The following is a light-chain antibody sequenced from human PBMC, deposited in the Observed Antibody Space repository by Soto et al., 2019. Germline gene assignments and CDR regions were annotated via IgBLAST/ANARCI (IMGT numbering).Light chain of an antibody. CDR3: QQYQTYST. Sequence: EIQMTQSPSTLSASVGDRVTITCRASQSIRSLLAWYQQKPGKAPKVLIYDASSLGSGVPSRFSGSGSGTEFTLTISSLQPDDFATYFCQQYQTYSTFGQGTRLEIK. V-gene: IGKV1-5*01. J-gene: IGKJ5*01. CDR2: DAS. CDR1: QSIRSL.